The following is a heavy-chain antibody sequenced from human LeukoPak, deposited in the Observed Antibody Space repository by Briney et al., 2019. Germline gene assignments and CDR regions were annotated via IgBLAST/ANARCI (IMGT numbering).Heavy chain of an antibody. CDR3: ARDSTYYYASGSSGPHYFDY. D-gene: IGHD3-10*01. CDR2: ISYDGSNT. J-gene: IGHJ4*02. Sequence: GGSLRLSCAASGFTFSTYAMHWVRQAPGKGLEWVADISYDGSNTYYADSVKGRFTISRDNSKNTLYLQLNSLRAEDTAVYYCARDSTYYYASGSSGPHYFDYWGQGTLVTVSS. V-gene: IGHV3-30*01. CDR1: GFTFSTYA.